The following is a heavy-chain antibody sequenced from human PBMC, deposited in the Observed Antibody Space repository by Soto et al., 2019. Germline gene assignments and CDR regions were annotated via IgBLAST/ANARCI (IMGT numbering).Heavy chain of an antibody. CDR1: GFSFSDSY. J-gene: IGHJ4*02. D-gene: IGHD1-1*01. CDR3: ARDTTRLEH. Sequence: KPGGSLRLSCVVSGFSFSDSYMTWVRQIPGRGPEWIASISSGAFTISYAVAVKGRFTISRDDGHNSLFLQMDSLRAEDTALYYCARDTTRLEHWGQGTLVTVSS. CDR2: ISSGAFTI. V-gene: IGHV3-11*01.